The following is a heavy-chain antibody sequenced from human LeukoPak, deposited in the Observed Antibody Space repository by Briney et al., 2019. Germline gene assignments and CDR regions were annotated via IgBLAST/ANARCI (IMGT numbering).Heavy chain of an antibody. CDR1: GFSFSTYI. CDR3: AKRDGYNSNYFDY. D-gene: IGHD5-24*01. CDR2: INSGGSVT. V-gene: IGHV3-23*03. J-gene: IGHJ4*02. Sequence: GGSLRLSCAASGFSFSTYIMNWVRQAPGKGLEWVAIINSGGSVTYYADSVKGRFTISRDNSKNTLYLQMNSLRAEDTAVYYCAKRDGYNSNYFDYWGQGTLVTVSS.